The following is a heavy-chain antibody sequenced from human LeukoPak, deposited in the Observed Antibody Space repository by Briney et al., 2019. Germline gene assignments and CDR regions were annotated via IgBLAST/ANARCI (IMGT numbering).Heavy chain of an antibody. CDR2: IYSGGST. CDR3: ARVLMSNWFDP. J-gene: IGHJ5*02. Sequence: GGSLRLSCAASGFTVSSNYMSWVRQAPGKGLEWVSVIYSGGSTYYADSVKGRFTISRHNSKNTLYLQMTSLRAEDTAVYYCARVLMSNWFDPWGQGTLVTVSS. V-gene: IGHV3-53*04. CDR1: GFTVSSNY.